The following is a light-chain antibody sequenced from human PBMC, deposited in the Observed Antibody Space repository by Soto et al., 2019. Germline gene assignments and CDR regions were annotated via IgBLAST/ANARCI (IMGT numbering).Light chain of an antibody. Sequence: ELTQPSSVSVSPGQTARITCSGNVLAKRYTRWFQQKPGQAPVLVIYKDSERPSGIPERFSGSSSGTTVTLTISGAQVEDEADYYCYCAADNNPSVFGTGTKVTVL. CDR2: KDS. CDR1: VLAKRY. V-gene: IGLV3-27*01. J-gene: IGLJ1*01. CDR3: YCAADNNPSV.